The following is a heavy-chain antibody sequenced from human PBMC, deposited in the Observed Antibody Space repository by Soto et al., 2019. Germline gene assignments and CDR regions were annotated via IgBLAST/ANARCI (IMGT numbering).Heavy chain of an antibody. Sequence: ASVKVSCKASGYTFTSYYMHWVGQAPGQGLEWMGIINPSGGSTSYAQKFQGRVTMTRDTSTSTVYMELSSLRSEATAVYYCARLGGSSGYGDAFDIWGQGTMVTVS. CDR3: ARLGGSSGYGDAFDI. V-gene: IGHV1-46*01. D-gene: IGHD3-22*01. CDR2: INPSGGST. J-gene: IGHJ3*02. CDR1: GYTFTSYY.